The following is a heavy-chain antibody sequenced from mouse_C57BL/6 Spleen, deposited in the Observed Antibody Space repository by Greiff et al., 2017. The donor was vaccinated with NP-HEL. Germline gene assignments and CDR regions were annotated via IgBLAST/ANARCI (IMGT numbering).Heavy chain of an antibody. J-gene: IGHJ3*01. CDR3: ARHEVNYDGYPAWFAY. Sequence: QVQLQQSGAELVKPGASVKLSCKASGYTFTEYTIHWVKQRSGQGLEWIGWFYPGSGSIKYNEKFEDKATLTADKSSSTVYMELSRLTSEDSAVYFCARHEVNYDGYPAWFAYWGQGTLVTVSA. V-gene: IGHV1-62-2*01. CDR1: GYTFTEYT. CDR2: FYPGSGSI. D-gene: IGHD2-3*01.